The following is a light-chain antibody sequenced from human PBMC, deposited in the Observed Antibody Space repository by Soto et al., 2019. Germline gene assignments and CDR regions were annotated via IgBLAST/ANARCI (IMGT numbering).Light chain of an antibody. CDR2: DAS. J-gene: IGKJ2*01. V-gene: IGKV1D-13*01. Sequence: AIQLTQSPSSLSASVGARVTITCRASQGISSALAWYQQKPVKAPKLLIYDASSLESGVPSRFSGSGSGTDFTLTTSSLQTEDFATDYGQQFNNYPRTFGQGTKLEIK. CDR3: QQFNNYPRT. CDR1: QGISSA.